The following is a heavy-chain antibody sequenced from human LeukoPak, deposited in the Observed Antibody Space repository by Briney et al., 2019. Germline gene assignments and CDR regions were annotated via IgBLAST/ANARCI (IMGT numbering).Heavy chain of an antibody. CDR1: GGTFSSYA. J-gene: IGHJ6*02. Sequence: VASVKVSCKASGGTFSSYAISWVRQAPGQGLEWVGGIIPIFGTANYAQKFQGRVTITADESTSTAYMELSSLRSEDTAVYYCAAPSHSGYNWNDNRPLYGMDVWGQGTTVTVSS. V-gene: IGHV1-69*13. CDR3: AAPSHSGYNWNDNRPLYGMDV. D-gene: IGHD1-20*01. CDR2: IIPIFGTA.